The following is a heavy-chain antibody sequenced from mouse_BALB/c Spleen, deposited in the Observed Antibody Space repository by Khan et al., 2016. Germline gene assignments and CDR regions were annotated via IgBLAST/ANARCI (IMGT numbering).Heavy chain of an antibody. CDR2: INPNNGGT. D-gene: IGHD2-14*01. CDR1: GSTFTDST. V-gene: IGHV1-18*01. Sequence: VQLQQSGPELVKPGASVKISCKTSGSTFTDSTMPWVKPSHGKSLEWIGVINPNNGGTSYNQKFKGKATLTEDKSSSTAYMDLRSLPSEDSAVYDCARSDRDRGYAMDYWGQGTSVTVAS. CDR3: ARSDRDRGYAMDY. J-gene: IGHJ4*01.